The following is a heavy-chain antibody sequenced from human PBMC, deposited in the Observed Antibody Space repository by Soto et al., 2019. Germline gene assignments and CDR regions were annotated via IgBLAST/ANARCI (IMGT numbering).Heavy chain of an antibody. J-gene: IGHJ6*02. D-gene: IGHD3-10*01. V-gene: IGHV3-7*04. CDR2: IKQDGSEK. CDR1: GFTFRSYW. Sequence: EVQLVESGGGLVQPGGSLRLSCAASGFTFRSYWMSWVRQAPGKGLEWVANIKQDGSEKYYVDSVKGRFTISRDNAKKTRYMQMHRLKAEDTAVYSWARDAPGDYYDYYGMDVWGQVTTVTVSS. CDR3: ARDAPGDYYDYYGMDV.